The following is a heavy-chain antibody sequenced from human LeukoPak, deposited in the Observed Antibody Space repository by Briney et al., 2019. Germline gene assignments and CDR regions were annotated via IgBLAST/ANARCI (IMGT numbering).Heavy chain of an antibody. J-gene: IGHJ4*02. CDR3: AREGLPSGATKIFDY. D-gene: IGHD2-15*01. Sequence: GGSLDPSFAVSGFPFSSYSMHWGRRAPGKGRGWVSCIRTVTSSIYYADAVKGRFTVSRDNAKNSLYLEMNSLRAEDTAVYYCAREGLPSGATKIFDYWGQGTLVAVSS. V-gene: IGHV3-21*01. CDR2: IRTVTSSI. CDR1: GFPFSSYS.